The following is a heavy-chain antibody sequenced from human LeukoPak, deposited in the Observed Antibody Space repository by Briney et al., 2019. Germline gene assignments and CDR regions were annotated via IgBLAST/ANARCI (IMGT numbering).Heavy chain of an antibody. J-gene: IGHJ5*02. V-gene: IGHV3-23*01. D-gene: IGHD3-22*01. CDR1: GFTFSRYG. CDR2: IFPSGGEI. CDR3: ARDLGQYYDTSDNWFDP. Sequence: GGSLRLSCAASGFTFSRYGMSWVRQAPGKGLVWVSSIFPSGGEIHYADSVRGRFTISRDNSKSTLSLQMNSLRAEDTAVYYCARDLGQYYDTSDNWFDPWGQGTLVTVSS.